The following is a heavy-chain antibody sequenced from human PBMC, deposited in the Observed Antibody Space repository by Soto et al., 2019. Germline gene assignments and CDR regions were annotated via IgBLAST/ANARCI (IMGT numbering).Heavy chain of an antibody. CDR1: GFTFSSYA. CDR2: ISSTSSYT. D-gene: IGHD6-19*01. CDR3: ARDLALAGNY. Sequence: WGSLRLSCAASGFTFSSYAMNWVRQTQEKGLEWVSSISSTSSYTHYADSVKGRFTISRDNANNSLFLQMNSLRAEDTVVYYCARDLALAGNYWGQGALVTVSS. V-gene: IGHV3-21*01. J-gene: IGHJ4*02.